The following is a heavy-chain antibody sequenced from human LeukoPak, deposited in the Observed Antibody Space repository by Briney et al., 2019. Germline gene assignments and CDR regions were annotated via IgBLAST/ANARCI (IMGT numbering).Heavy chain of an antibody. CDR1: GYTFSAYY. Sequence: ASVKVSCKASGYTFSAYYMNWVRQAPGQGLEWVGWINPNSGGTNYAQKFQGRVTMTRDTSISTAYMELSGLISDDTAVYYCARDRERYRNYYYSMDVWDKGTTVSVSS. J-gene: IGHJ6*03. D-gene: IGHD2-15*01. CDR3: ARDRERYRNYYYSMDV. CDR2: INPNSGGT. V-gene: IGHV1-2*02.